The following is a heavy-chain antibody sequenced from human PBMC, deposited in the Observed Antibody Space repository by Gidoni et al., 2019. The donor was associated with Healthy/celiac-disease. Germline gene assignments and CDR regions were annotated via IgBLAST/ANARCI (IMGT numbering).Heavy chain of an antibody. CDR3: TTPYLMTTSLS. V-gene: IGHV3-15*01. CDR2: IKSKTDGGTT. CDR1: GFTFSNAW. Sequence: EVQLVESGGGLVQPGGSLRLSCAASGFTFSNAWMRWVRQAPGKGLEWVGSIKSKTDGGTTDYAAPVKGRFTISRDDSKNTLYLQMNSLKTEDTAVYYCTTPYLMTTSLSWGQGTLVTVSS. J-gene: IGHJ4*02. D-gene: IGHD4-17*01.